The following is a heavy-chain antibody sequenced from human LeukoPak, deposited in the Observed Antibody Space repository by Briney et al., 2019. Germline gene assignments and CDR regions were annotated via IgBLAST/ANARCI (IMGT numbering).Heavy chain of an antibody. J-gene: IGHJ4*02. CDR2: IIPIFGTA. CDR1: GDTFSSYA. D-gene: IGHD6-19*01. V-gene: IGHV1-69*05. CDR3: AREVGSGWYYFDY. Sequence: SVKVSCKATGDTFSSYAISWVRQAPGQRLEWMGRIIPIFGTANYAQKFQGRVTITTDESTSTAYMELSSLRSEDTAVYYCAREVGSGWYYFDYWGQGTLVTVSS.